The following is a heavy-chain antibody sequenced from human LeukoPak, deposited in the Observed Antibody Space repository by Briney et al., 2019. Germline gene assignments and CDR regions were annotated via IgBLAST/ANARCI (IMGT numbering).Heavy chain of an antibody. Sequence: GGSLRLSCAASGFTFSSYSMNWVRQAPGKGLEWISYISETSSFMYYADSVKGRFTISRDNSKNTLYLQMNSLRAEDTAVYYCAKGVPEYDILTGFDYWGQGTLVTVSS. J-gene: IGHJ4*02. D-gene: IGHD3-9*01. CDR3: AKGVPEYDILTGFDY. CDR2: ISETSSFM. CDR1: GFTFSSYS. V-gene: IGHV3-48*01.